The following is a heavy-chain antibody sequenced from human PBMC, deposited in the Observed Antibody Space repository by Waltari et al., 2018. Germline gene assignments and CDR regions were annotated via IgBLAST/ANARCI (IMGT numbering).Heavy chain of an antibody. Sequence: QVQLQESGPGLVKPSKTLSLTCTVSGDSITNFYWSWIRQSPGKGLEWIANVHKNGNTNYTPSLQSRVTMSRDTSRNELSLKVSSVTAADTAVYYCARTVRWLNFDQWGQGTLVTVSS. CDR3: ARTVRWLNFDQ. J-gene: IGHJ4*02. V-gene: IGHV4-59*01. CDR1: GDSITNFY. D-gene: IGHD5-12*01. CDR2: VHKNGNT.